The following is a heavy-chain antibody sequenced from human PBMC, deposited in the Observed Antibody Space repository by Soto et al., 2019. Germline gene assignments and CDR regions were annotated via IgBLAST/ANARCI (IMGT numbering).Heavy chain of an antibody. CDR3: ARRRLGFSYGMDV. Sequence: PSETLSLTCAVYGGSFSGYYWSWSRQPPWKGLEWIGEINHSGSTNYNPSLKSRVTISVDTAKNQFSLKLSSVTAADTAVYCCARRRLGFSYGMDVWGQGTTVTVS. CDR1: GGSFSGYY. D-gene: IGHD3-16*01. V-gene: IGHV4-34*01. J-gene: IGHJ6*02. CDR2: INHSGST.